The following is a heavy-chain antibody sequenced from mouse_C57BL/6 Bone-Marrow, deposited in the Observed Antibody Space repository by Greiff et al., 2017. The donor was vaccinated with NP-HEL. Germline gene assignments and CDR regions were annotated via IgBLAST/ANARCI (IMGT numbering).Heavy chain of an antibody. J-gene: IGHJ4*01. CDR3: ARKIYDYDDYAMDY. D-gene: IGHD2-4*01. V-gene: IGHV1-69*01. CDR2: IDPSDSYT. CDR1: GYTFTSYW. Sequence: VKLQQPGAELVMPGASVKLSCKASGYTFTSYWMHWVKQRPGQGLEWIGEIDPSDSYTNYNQKFKGKSTLTVDKSSSTAYMQRSSLTSEDSAVYYCARKIYDYDDYAMDYWGQGTSVTVSS.